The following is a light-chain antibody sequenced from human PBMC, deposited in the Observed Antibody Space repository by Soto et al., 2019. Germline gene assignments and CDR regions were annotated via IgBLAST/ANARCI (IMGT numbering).Light chain of an antibody. CDR3: QQYGSSYT. J-gene: IGKJ2*01. Sequence: EIVLTQSPGTLSLSPGERATLSCRASQTVSSNYLAWYQQKPGQAPRRLIYGASIRATDIPDRFSGSGSETDFPLTISRLEPEDFAVYYCQQYGSSYTFGQGTKLEIK. V-gene: IGKV3-20*01. CDR2: GAS. CDR1: QTVSSNY.